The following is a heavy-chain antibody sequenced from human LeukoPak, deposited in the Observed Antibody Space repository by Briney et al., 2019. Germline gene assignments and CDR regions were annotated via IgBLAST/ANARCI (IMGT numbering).Heavy chain of an antibody. CDR3: ARERGGSQYYFDY. J-gene: IGHJ4*02. CDR2: VSYSGSS. D-gene: IGHD2-15*01. Sequence: SETLSLTCTVSGGSISNYNWNWVRQPPGKGLEWIGYVSYSGSSNSNPSLKSRATISLDTSKNYFSLKLNSVTAADTAVYYCARERGGSQYYFDYWGQGTLVTVSS. CDR1: GGSISNYN. V-gene: IGHV4-59*01.